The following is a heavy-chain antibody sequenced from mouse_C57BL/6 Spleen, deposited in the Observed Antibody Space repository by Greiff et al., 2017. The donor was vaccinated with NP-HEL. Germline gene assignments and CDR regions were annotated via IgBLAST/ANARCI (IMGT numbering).Heavy chain of an antibody. CDR3: ARWGGSSLDY. V-gene: IGHV1-82*01. CDR2: IYPGDGDT. J-gene: IGHJ2*01. D-gene: IGHD1-1*01. CDR1: GYAFSSSW. Sequence: VQLQQSGPELVKPGASVKISCKASGYAFSSSWMNWVQQRPGKGLEWIGRIYPGDGDTNYNGKFKGKATLTADKSSSTAYMQLSSLTSEDSAVYFCARWGGSSLDYWGQGTTLTVSS.